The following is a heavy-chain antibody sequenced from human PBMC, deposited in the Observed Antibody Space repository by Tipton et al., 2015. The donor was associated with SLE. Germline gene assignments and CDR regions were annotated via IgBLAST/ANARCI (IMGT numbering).Heavy chain of an antibody. V-gene: IGHV3-49*04. CDR3: SRDDYYDSLN. D-gene: IGHD3-22*01. CDR2: IRSNAYGGTA. CDR1: GFTFGDYA. J-gene: IGHJ1*01. Sequence: SLRLSCTGSGFTFGDYAISWVRQVLGKGLEWVGFIRSNAYGGTAEYAASVKGRFTISRDDSKSIAYLQMKSLKIEDTAVYYCSRDDYYDSLNWGQGTLVTVSS.